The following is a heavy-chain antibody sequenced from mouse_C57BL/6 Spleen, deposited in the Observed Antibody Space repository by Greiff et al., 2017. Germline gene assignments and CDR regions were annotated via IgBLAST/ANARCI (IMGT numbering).Heavy chain of an antibody. CDR1: GYTFTSYW. Sequence: QVQLQQPGAELVMPGASVKLSCKASGYTFTSYWMHWVKQRPGQGLEWIGEIDPSDSYTNYNQKFKGKSTLTVDKSSSTAYMQLSSLTSEDSAVYYCARREWLSYFDYWGQGTTLTVSS. CDR3: ARREWLSYFDY. D-gene: IGHD2-2*01. J-gene: IGHJ2*01. V-gene: IGHV1-69*01. CDR2: IDPSDSYT.